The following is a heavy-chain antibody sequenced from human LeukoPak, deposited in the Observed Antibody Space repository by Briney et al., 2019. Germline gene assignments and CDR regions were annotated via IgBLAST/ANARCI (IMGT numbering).Heavy chain of an antibody. CDR1: GGSISSGAYS. Sequence: PSETLSLTCAVSGGSISSGAYSWSWIRQPPRKGLEWIGYVYYSGRTYYNPSLKSRVTISVDTSKNQFPLKLSSVTAADTAVYYCASHSGGYAYWGQGTLVTVSS. V-gene: IGHV4-30-4*07. D-gene: IGHD5-12*01. CDR3: ASHSGGYAY. J-gene: IGHJ4*02. CDR2: VYYSGRT.